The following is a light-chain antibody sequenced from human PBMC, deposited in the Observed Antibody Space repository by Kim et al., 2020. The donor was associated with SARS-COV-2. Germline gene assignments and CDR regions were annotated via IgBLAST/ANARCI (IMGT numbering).Light chain of an antibody. CDR2: ANE. CDR3: GTWDNSRGGV. V-gene: IGLV1-51*01. CDR1: SSNIGKFS. J-gene: IGLJ3*02. Sequence: GQKVTISGSGSSSNIGKFSVSWYQQLPGTAPKLLIYANEKRPSGIPDRFSGSKSGTSATLVITGLQTGDEADYYCGTWDNSRGGVFGGGTKLTVL.